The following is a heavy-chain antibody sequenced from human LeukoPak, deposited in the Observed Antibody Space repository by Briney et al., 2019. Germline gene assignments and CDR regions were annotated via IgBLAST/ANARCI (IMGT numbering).Heavy chain of an antibody. D-gene: IGHD5-12*01. Sequence: ASVKVSCKASGFTFTDYYIHWVRQAPGQGLEWMGWINPNGGDTNYAQNFQGRVTMTRDTSISTAYMELSRVRSDDTAVYYCARENMATLGCDHWGQGTLVTVSS. CDR3: ARENMATLGCDH. CDR2: INPNGGDT. V-gene: IGHV1-2*02. CDR1: GFTFTDYY. J-gene: IGHJ4*02.